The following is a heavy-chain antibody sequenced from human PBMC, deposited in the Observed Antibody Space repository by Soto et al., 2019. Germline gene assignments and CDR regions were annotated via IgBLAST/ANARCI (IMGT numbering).Heavy chain of an antibody. D-gene: IGHD2-21*02. Sequence: LRLSCAASGFTSSAYAFHWVRQAPGKGLEWLSVISYDGRETHCADSVEGRFIISRDSSKKTAYLQMNSLRGDDTAVYFCATDPVAVTGSFIDSWGQGTLVTVSS. J-gene: IGHJ4*02. V-gene: IGHV3-30-3*01. CDR1: GFTSSAYA. CDR2: ISYDGRET. CDR3: ATDPVAVTGSFIDS.